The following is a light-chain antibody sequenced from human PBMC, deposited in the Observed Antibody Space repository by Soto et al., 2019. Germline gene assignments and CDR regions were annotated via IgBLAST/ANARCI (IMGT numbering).Light chain of an antibody. CDR3: CAYAGSGTVV. V-gene: IGLV2-23*02. CDR2: EAT. Sequence: QSALTQPASVSGSPEQSITISCTGTSSDVGSYNLVSWYQQHPGKAPTVMIYEATKRPSGVSNRFSGSKSGNTASLTISGLHSEDEADYYCCAYAGSGTVVFGGGTKLTVL. CDR1: SSDVGSYNL. J-gene: IGLJ3*02.